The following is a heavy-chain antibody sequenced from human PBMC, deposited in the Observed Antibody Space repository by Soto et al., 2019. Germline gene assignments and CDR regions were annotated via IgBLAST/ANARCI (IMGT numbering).Heavy chain of an antibody. J-gene: IGHJ5*02. CDR2: IKPISYIT. D-gene: IGHD1-1*01. Sequence: ASVKVSCKASGDTFGRFTINWVRQAPGQGLECMGGIKPISYITNYAQRFQGRVTFTADASTSTVYLELSSLRSEDTAMYYCATDLSTIHKLTGVCFDPWGKGTLVTVSS. CDR1: GDTFGRFT. CDR3: ATDLSTIHKLTGVCFDP. V-gene: IGHV1-69*13.